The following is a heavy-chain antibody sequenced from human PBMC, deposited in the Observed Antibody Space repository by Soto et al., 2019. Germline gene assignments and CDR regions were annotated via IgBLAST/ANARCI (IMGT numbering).Heavy chain of an antibody. CDR2: INHSGST. Sequence: KPSETLSLTCAVYGGSFSGYCWSWIRQPPGKGLEWIGEINHSGSTNYNPSLKSRVTISVDTSKNQFSLKLSSVTAADTAVYYCARGGVAAAPHYWGQGTLVTVSS. D-gene: IGHD6-13*01. V-gene: IGHV4-34*01. CDR3: ARGGVAAAPHY. J-gene: IGHJ4*02. CDR1: GGSFSGYC.